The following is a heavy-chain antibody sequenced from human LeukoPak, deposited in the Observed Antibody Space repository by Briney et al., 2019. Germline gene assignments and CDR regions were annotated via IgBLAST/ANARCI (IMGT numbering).Heavy chain of an antibody. D-gene: IGHD3-10*01. CDR3: ARAVNSGSRPFDY. Sequence: ASVKVSCKASGYTFTSYGISWVRQAPGQGLEWMGIINPSGGSTSYAQKFQGRVTITRNTSISTAYMELSSLRSEDTAVYYCARAVNSGSRPFDYWGQGTLVTVSS. V-gene: IGHV1-8*03. CDR2: INPSGGST. CDR1: GYTFTSYG. J-gene: IGHJ4*02.